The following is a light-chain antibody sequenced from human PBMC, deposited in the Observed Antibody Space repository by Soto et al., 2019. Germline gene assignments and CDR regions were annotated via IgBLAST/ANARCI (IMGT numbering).Light chain of an antibody. Sequence: EIVLTQSPGTLSLSPGERATLSCRASQSVSSSYLAWYQQKPGQAPRLLIYGASSRATGIPDRFSGSGSGTDFNITISRLEPEEFAVYYCQQYGSSLFTFGPGTKVDIK. J-gene: IGKJ3*01. CDR3: QQYGSSLFT. CDR2: GAS. V-gene: IGKV3-20*01. CDR1: QSVSSSY.